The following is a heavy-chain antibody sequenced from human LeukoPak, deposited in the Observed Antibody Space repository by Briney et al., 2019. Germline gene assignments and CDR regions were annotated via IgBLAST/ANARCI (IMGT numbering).Heavy chain of an antibody. Sequence: SETLSLTCTVSNDSVRSDSWSWIRPPPGKALEWIGYVHQSGNTNYNPSLKSRVTMSIDTSTSQFSLKVSSVTAADTAVYYCAKRDGPFDIWGQGTLVTVSS. D-gene: IGHD5-24*01. CDR1: NDSVRSDS. CDR3: AKRDGPFDI. V-gene: IGHV4-59*02. CDR2: VHQSGNT. J-gene: IGHJ4*02.